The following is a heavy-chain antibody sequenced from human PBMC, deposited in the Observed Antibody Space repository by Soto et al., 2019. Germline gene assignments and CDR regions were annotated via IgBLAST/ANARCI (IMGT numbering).Heavy chain of an antibody. V-gene: IGHV4-39*01. J-gene: IGHJ4*02. CDR2: VYYRGRS. D-gene: IGHD2-8*01. Sequence: SETLSLTCTVSGGSVSNSNYYWGWIRQSPGKGLEWIGSVYYRGRSYSKSSVKSRVTISVDTSKNQFSLNLNSVTASDTAVYFCASQRTSVLTQAYFDYWGPGALVTVSS. CDR3: ASQRTSVLTQAYFDY. CDR1: GGSVSNSNYY.